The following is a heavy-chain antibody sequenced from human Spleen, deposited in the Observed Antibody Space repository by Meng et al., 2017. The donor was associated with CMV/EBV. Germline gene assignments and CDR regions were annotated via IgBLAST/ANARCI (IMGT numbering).Heavy chain of an antibody. CDR2: IHYDGSDK. Sequence: LSLTCAASGFTVSTNYMTWVRQAPGKGREWVAFIHYDGSDKKYGDSVKGRFTIYRDNSKNTLYLQMNSLRPEDSTVYYCAKGGMIRGFIEGDYFDSWGQGALVTVSS. D-gene: IGHD3-16*02. V-gene: IGHV3-30*02. J-gene: IGHJ4*02. CDR1: GFTVSTNY. CDR3: AKGGMIRGFIEGDYFDS.